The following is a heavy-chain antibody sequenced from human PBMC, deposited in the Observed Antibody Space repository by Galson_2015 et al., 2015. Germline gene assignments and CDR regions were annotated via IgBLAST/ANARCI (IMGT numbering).Heavy chain of an antibody. V-gene: IGHV3-30*01. CDR1: GFTFSSYG. CDR3: AREPTGYYYMDV. CDR2: VSSDGSGK. J-gene: IGHJ6*03. Sequence: SLRLSCAASGFTFSSYGMHWVRQAPGQGLEWVAVVSSDGSGKYYADSVKGRFTISRDNSKNTLFMHMNSLRAEDSAVYYCAREPTGYYYMDVWGKGTTVTVSS.